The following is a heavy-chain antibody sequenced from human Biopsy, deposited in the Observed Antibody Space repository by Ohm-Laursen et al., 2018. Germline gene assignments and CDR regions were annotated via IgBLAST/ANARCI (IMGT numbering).Heavy chain of an antibody. CDR3: ARGQMIFGGGDGLAV. V-gene: IGHV1-2*02. CDR2: INPNSDDT. CDR1: GYTFTPYY. D-gene: IGHD3/OR15-3a*01. J-gene: IGHJ6*02. Sequence: GASVKVSCQASGYTFTPYYIHWMRQAPGQGLEWMGWINPNSDDTNYAQKFQGRVTMTTDTSINAAYMELSRLGSDDPAVYYCARGQMIFGGGDGLAVWGQGTTVIVSS.